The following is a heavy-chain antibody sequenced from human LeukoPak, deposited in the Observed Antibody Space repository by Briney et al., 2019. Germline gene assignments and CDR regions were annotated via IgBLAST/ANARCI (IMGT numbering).Heavy chain of an antibody. Sequence: GGSLRLSCAASGFTFSSYSMNWVRQAPGKGLEWVSSISSSSSYIYYADSVKGRFTISRDNAKNSLYLQMNSLRAEDTAVYYCARANSSGWYVLFDYWGQGTLVTVSS. CDR2: ISSSSSYI. V-gene: IGHV3-21*01. CDR3: ARANSSGWYVLFDY. D-gene: IGHD6-19*01. CDR1: GFTFSSYS. J-gene: IGHJ4*02.